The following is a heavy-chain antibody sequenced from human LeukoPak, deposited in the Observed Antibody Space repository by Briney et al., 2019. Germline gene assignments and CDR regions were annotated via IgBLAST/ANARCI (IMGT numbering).Heavy chain of an antibody. D-gene: IGHD5-18*01. J-gene: IGHJ4*02. CDR2: IYYSGST. Sequence: ASETLSLTCTVSGGSISSYYWSWIRQPPGKGLEWIGYIYYSGSTHYSPSLKSRVTISVDTSQNQFSLQLSSVTAADTAVYYCARLFGHSYGLVDYWGQGTLVTVSS. CDR3: ARLFGHSYGLVDY. V-gene: IGHV4-59*08. CDR1: GGSISSYY.